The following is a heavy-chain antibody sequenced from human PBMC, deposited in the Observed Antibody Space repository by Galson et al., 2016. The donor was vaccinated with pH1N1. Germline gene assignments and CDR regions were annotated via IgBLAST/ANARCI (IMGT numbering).Heavy chain of an antibody. CDR2: IIPKFGST. Sequence: QSGAEVKKPGASVKVSCKASGDTFSNYAITWVRQAPGQGLQWMGGIIPKFGSTTESQELEGRVTFSADASTEIVFMELRSLRSEDTAVYYCARVSLRELYYYQGMDVWGQGTTVTVSS. J-gene: IGHJ6*02. D-gene: IGHD3-10*01. CDR3: ARVSLRELYYYQGMDV. CDR1: GDTFSNYA. V-gene: IGHV1-69*13.